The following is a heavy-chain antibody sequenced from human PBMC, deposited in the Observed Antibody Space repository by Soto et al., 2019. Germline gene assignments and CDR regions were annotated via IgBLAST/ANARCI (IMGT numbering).Heavy chain of an antibody. Sequence: SETLSLTCTVSGGSISSGGYYWSWIRQHPGKGLEWIGYIYYSGSTYYNPSLKSRVTISVDTSKNQFSLKLSSVTAADTAVYYCARGTSRDGYKRPEYFQHWGQGTLVTVSS. V-gene: IGHV4-31*03. D-gene: IGHD5-12*01. J-gene: IGHJ1*01. CDR2: IYYSGST. CDR1: GGSISSGGYY. CDR3: ARGTSRDGYKRPEYFQH.